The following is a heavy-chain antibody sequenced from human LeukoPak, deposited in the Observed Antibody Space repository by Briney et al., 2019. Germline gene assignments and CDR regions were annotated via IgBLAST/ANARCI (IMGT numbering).Heavy chain of an antibody. J-gene: IGHJ4*02. CDR2: IIPILGIT. V-gene: IGHV1-69*04. Sequence: SVKVPCKASGYTFTSYGISWVRQAPGQGLEWMGRIIPILGITNYAQKFQDRLTISADESTSTVYMELSSLRSEDTAVYYCARRNEYTTSHHSWGQGTLVTVTS. CDR3: ARRNEYTTSHHS. CDR1: GYTFTSYG. D-gene: IGHD1-1*01.